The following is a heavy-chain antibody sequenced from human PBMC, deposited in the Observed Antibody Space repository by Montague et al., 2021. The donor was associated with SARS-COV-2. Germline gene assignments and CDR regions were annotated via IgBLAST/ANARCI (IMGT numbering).Heavy chain of an antibody. CDR3: ARSYGTTVVTRAFDY. D-gene: IGHD4-23*01. Sequence: PALVKPTQTLTLTCTFSGFSLSTSGMCVSWIRQPPGKALEWLTLIDWDDDKYYSTSLKIRLTISKDTSKNQVVLTMTNMDPVDTATYYCARSYGTTVVTRAFDYWGQGTLVTVSS. V-gene: IGHV2-70*01. J-gene: IGHJ4*02. CDR2: IDWDDDK. CDR1: GFSLSTSGMC.